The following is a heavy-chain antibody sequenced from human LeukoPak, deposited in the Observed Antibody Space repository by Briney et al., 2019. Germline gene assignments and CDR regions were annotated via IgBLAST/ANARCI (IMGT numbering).Heavy chain of an antibody. V-gene: IGHV3-53*01. D-gene: IGHD6-13*01. Sequence: PGGSLRLSCAASGFTFSSYAMSWVRQAPGKGLEWVSVIYSGGSTYYADSVKGRFTISRDNSKNTLYLQMNSLRAEDTAVYYCARGPAAAGNDYWGQGTLVTVSS. CDR2: IYSGGST. CDR1: GFTFSSYA. CDR3: ARGPAAAGNDY. J-gene: IGHJ4*02.